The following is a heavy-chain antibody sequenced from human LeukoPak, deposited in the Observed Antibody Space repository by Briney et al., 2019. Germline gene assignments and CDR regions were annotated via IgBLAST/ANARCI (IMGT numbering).Heavy chain of an antibody. J-gene: IGHJ4*02. D-gene: IGHD1-1*01. Sequence: SETLSLTCTVSGVSISSYYWSWIRQPPGKGLEWIGYIYYSGSTNYNPSLKSRVTISVDTSKNQFSLQLSSVTAADTAVYYCARGGYGYYFDYWGQGTLVTVSS. CDR1: GVSISSYY. CDR2: IYYSGST. V-gene: IGHV4-59*01. CDR3: ARGGYGYYFDY.